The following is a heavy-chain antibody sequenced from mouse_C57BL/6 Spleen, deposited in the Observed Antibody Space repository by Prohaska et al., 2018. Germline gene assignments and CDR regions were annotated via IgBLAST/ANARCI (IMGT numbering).Heavy chain of an antibody. D-gene: IGHD1-1*01. CDR1: GYTFTSYW. Sequence: LSCKASGYTFTSYWMHWVKQRPGRGLEWIGRIDPNSGGTKYNEKFKSKATLTVDKPSSTAYMKVSSLTSEDTSVYYGASTKVVAGKFGNWGQGTLVTVSA. CDR2: IDPNSGGT. V-gene: IGHV1-72*01. CDR3: ASTKVVAGKFGN. J-gene: IGHJ3*01.